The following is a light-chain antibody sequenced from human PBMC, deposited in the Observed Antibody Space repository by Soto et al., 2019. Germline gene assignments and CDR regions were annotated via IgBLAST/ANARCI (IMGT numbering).Light chain of an antibody. CDR2: GAS. CDR1: QSVSRY. CDR3: QQSRYTPPT. J-gene: IGKJ2*01. V-gene: IGKV1-39*01. Sequence: DIQMTQSPSSLSASIGDSITITCRASQSVSRYLSWFQQKPGKAPNLLIFGASSLQSGVPSRFSGSASGPEFTLTITSLVPDDFATYYCQQSRYTPPTSGQGTTVELK.